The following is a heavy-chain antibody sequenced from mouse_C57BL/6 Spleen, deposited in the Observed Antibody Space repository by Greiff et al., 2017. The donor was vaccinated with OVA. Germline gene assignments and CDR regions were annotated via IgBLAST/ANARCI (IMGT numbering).Heavy chain of an antibody. V-gene: IGHV1-39*01. Sequence: VQLQQSGPELVKPGASVKISCKASGYSFTDYNMNWVKQSNGKSLEWIGVINPNYGTTSSNQKFKGKATLTVDQSSSTAYMQLNSLTSEASAVYYCATNSEDDGYFDVWGTGTTLTVSS. CDR1: GYSFTDYN. D-gene: IGHD2-12*01. J-gene: IGHJ1*03. CDR2: INPNYGTT. CDR3: ATNSEDDGYFDV.